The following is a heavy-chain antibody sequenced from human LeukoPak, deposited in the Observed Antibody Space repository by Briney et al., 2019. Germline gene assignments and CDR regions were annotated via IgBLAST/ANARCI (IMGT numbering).Heavy chain of an antibody. Sequence: GGSLRLSCAASGFTVSSNYMSWVRQAPGKGLEWVSVIYSGGSTYYADSVKGRFTISRDNSKNTLYLQMNSLRAEDTAVYYCASRGYFSSSSWLGDYWGQGTLVTVSS. CDR1: GFTVSSNY. CDR3: ASRGYFSSSSWLGDY. J-gene: IGHJ4*02. CDR2: IYSGGST. D-gene: IGHD6-13*01. V-gene: IGHV3-53*01.